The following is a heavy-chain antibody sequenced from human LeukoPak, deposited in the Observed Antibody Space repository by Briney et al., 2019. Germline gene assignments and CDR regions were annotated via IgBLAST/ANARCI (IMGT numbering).Heavy chain of an antibody. J-gene: IGHJ6*03. Sequence: ASVKVSCKASGYTFTSNALGWVRQAPGQGLEYMGWIDTNTGNPSYAQAFTGRIVFSLDTSVSTAYLEIRSLKAEDSAVYFCARRSMVQHMDVWGKGTTVIVSS. CDR3: ARRSMVQHMDV. V-gene: IGHV7-4-1*02. D-gene: IGHD3-10*01. CDR1: GYTFTSNA. CDR2: IDTNTGNP.